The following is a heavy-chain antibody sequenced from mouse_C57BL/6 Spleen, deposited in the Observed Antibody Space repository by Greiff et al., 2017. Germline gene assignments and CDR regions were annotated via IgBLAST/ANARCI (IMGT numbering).Heavy chain of an antibody. CDR2: IDPENGDT. CDR3: TRGDKYYFYY. Sequence: EVQLQQSGAELVRPGASVKLSCTASGFNIKDDYMHWVKQRPEQGLEWIGWIDPENGDTEYAPKFQGKATIAADTSSNTAYLQLSSLSSEDTAVYCCTRGDKYYFYYWGQGTTLTVSS. J-gene: IGHJ2*01. CDR1: GFNIKDDY. V-gene: IGHV14-4*01. D-gene: IGHD2-13*01.